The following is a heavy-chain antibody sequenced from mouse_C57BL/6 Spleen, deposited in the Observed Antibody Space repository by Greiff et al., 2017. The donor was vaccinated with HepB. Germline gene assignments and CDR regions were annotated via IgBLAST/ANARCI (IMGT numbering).Heavy chain of an antibody. Sequence: EVQLQQSGAELVRPGASVKLSCTASGFNIKDDYMHWVKQRPEQGLEWIGWIDPENGDTEYASKFQGKATITADTSSNTAYLQLSSLTSEDTAVYYCTTPWDYFDYWGQGTTLTVSS. CDR3: TTPWDYFDY. CDR2: IDPENGDT. J-gene: IGHJ2*01. CDR1: GFNIKDDY. V-gene: IGHV14-4*01.